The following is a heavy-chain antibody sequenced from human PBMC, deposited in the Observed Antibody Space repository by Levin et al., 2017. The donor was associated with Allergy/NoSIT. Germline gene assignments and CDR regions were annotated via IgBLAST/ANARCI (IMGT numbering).Heavy chain of an antibody. D-gene: IGHD6-13*01. J-gene: IGHJ3*02. CDR2: IYHSGST. CDR1: GGSISSSNW. Sequence: SETLSLTCAVSGGSISSSNWWSWVRQPPGKGLEWIGEIYHSGSTNYNPSLKSRVTISVDKSKNQFSLKLSSVTAADTAVYYCASHPIAAAGSTPLASFAFDIWGQGTMVTVSS. CDR3: ASHPIAAAGSTPLASFAFDI. V-gene: IGHV4-4*02.